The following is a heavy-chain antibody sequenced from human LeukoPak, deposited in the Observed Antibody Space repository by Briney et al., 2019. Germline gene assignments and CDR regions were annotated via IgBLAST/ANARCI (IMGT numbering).Heavy chain of an antibody. J-gene: IGHJ5*02. Sequence: PSETLSLTCTVSGGSISSSSYYWGWIRQPPGKGLEWIGSIYYSGSTYYNPSLKSRITISVDTSKNQFSLKLSSVTTADTAVYYCARGSVVITDGWFDPWGQGTLVTVSS. CDR1: GGSISSSSYY. V-gene: IGHV4-39*07. D-gene: IGHD3-22*01. CDR3: ARGSVVITDGWFDP. CDR2: IYYSGST.